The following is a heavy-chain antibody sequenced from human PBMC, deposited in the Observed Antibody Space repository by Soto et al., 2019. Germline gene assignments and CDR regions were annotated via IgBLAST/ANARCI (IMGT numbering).Heavy chain of an antibody. CDR2: INHSGST. J-gene: IGHJ4*02. CDR1: GGSFSGYY. Sequence: QVQLQQWGAGLLKPSETLSLTCAVYGGSFSGYYWSWIRQPPGKGLEWIGEINHSGSTNYNPSLKSRVTISVDTSKNQFSLKLSSVTAADTAVYYCARGRSSPWGPAHFDYWGQGTLVTVSS. V-gene: IGHV4-34*01. D-gene: IGHD3-16*01. CDR3: ARGRSSPWGPAHFDY.